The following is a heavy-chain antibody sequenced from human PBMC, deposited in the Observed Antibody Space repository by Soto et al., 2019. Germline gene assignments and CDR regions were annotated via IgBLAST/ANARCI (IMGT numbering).Heavy chain of an antibody. V-gene: IGHV3-48*02. CDR1: GFTFSSYS. CDR2: ISSSSSTI. Sequence: PGESLKISCAASGFTFSSYSMNWVRQAPGKGLEWVSYISSSSSTIYYADSVKGRFTISRDNAKNSLYLQMNSLRDEDTAAYYCARVIMDVWGQGTTVTVSS. CDR3: ARVIMDV. J-gene: IGHJ6*02.